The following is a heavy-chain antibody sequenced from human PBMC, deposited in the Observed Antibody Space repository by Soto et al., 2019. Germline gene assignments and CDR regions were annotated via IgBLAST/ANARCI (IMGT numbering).Heavy chain of an antibody. D-gene: IGHD6-13*01. V-gene: IGHV4-39*07. Sequence: SETLSLTCTVSGGSISSSSYYWGWIRQPPGKGLEWIGEINHSGSTNYNPSLKSRVTISVDTSKNQFSLKLSSVTAADTAVYYCAGRRGYSSSWYYYYGMDVWGQGTTVTVSS. CDR1: GGSISSSSYY. J-gene: IGHJ6*02. CDR3: AGRRGYSSSWYYYYGMDV. CDR2: INHSGST.